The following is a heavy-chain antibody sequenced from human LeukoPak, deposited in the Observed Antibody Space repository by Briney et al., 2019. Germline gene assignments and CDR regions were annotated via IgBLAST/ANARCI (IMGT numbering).Heavy chain of an antibody. Sequence: SGPTLVNPTQTLTLTCTFSGLSLSTSGVAVGWIRQPPGKALECLALIFWDDDKRYRPSLKSRLTITKDTSKNQVVLTMTNMDPVDTATYYCAHNRAALGLFDYWGQGTLVTVSS. V-gene: IGHV2-5*02. D-gene: IGHD5-18*01. CDR3: AHNRAALGLFDY. J-gene: IGHJ4*02. CDR1: GLSLSTSGVA. CDR2: IFWDDDK.